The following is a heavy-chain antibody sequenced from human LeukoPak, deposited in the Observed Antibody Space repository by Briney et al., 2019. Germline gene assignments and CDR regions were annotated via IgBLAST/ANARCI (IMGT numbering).Heavy chain of an antibody. D-gene: IGHD3-3*01. CDR3: ATYTALYDFWSGYYPPRGDY. CDR1: GFIFDDYA. V-gene: IGHV3-30*02. Sequence: PGGSLRLSCAVSGFIFDDYAMHWVRQAPGKGLEWVAFIRYDGSNKYYADSVKGRFTISRDDSKNTLYLQMNSLRAEDTAVYYCATYTALYDFWSGYYPPRGDYWGQGTLVTVSS. J-gene: IGHJ4*02. CDR2: IRYDGSNK.